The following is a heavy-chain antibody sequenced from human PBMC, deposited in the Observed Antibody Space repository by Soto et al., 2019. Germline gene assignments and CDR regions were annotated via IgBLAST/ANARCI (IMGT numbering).Heavy chain of an antibody. D-gene: IGHD1-1*01. CDR2: IYYSGST. Sequence: SETLSLTCTVSGGSISSYYWSWIRQPPGKGLEWIGYIYYSGSTNYNPSLKSRVTISVDTPKNQFSLKLSSVTAADTAVYYCARLQYNFDYWGQGTLVTVSS. CDR3: ARLQYNFDY. CDR1: GGSISSYY. V-gene: IGHV4-59*08. J-gene: IGHJ4*02.